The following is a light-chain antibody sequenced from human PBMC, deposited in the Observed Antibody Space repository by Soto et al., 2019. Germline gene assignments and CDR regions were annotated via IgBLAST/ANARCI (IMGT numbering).Light chain of an antibody. Sequence: VLTQSPVTLSLSPGERATLSCRASQSFRGLLAWYQQKPGQAPRLLIYDAYNSATGIPPRFSGSGSGTDFTLTISSREHEDSAVYYCQQRHRWPITFGQGTRLEIK. CDR1: QSFRGL. CDR2: DAY. J-gene: IGKJ5*01. V-gene: IGKV3-11*01. CDR3: QQRHRWPIT.